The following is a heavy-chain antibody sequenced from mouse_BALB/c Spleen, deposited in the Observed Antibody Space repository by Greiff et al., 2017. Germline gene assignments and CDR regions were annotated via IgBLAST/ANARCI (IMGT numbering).Heavy chain of an antibody. J-gene: IGHJ3*01. CDR1: GFSLSTSGMG. CDR2: IYWDDDK. CDR3: ARSSGLGVAY. V-gene: IGHV8-12*01. D-gene: IGHD4-1*01. Sequence: QVTLKVSGPGILQPSQTLSLTCSFSGFSLSTSGMGVSWIRQPSGKGLEWLAHIYWDDDKRYNPSLKSRLTISKDTSSNQVFLKITSVDTADTATYYCARSSGLGVAYWGQGTLVTVSA.